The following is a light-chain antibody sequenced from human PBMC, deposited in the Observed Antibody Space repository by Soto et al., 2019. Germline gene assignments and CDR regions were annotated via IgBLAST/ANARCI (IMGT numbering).Light chain of an antibody. Sequence: QTVVTQPASVSGSPGQSITISCTETSSDVGSHNLVSWYQQHPGQAPKLMIYEVSKRPLGVSARFSASKSGNTASLTISGLQAEDEADYYCCSYGGSRAVFGGGTQLTVL. CDR2: EVS. CDR3: CSYGGSRAV. J-gene: IGLJ7*01. V-gene: IGLV2-23*02. CDR1: SSDVGSHNL.